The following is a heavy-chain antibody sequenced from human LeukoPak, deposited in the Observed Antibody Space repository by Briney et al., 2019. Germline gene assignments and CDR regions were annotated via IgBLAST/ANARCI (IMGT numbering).Heavy chain of an antibody. CDR3: ARHVSLGYCSGGSCPAEFDY. CDR2: IYPGDSDT. V-gene: IGHV5-51*01. D-gene: IGHD2-15*01. J-gene: IGHJ4*02. CDR1: GYSFTSYW. Sequence: GESLKVSCKGSGYSFTSYWIGWVRHMPGKGLEWMGIIYPGDSDTRYSPSFQGQVTISADKSISTAYLQWSSLKASDTAMYYCARHVSLGYCSGGSCPAEFDYWGQGTLVTVSS.